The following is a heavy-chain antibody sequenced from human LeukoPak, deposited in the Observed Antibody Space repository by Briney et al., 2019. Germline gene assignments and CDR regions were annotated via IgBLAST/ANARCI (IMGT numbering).Heavy chain of an antibody. V-gene: IGHV3-30*18. J-gene: IGHJ4*02. Sequence: PGGSLRLSCATSGFTFSSYGMHWVRQAPGKGLEWVAVISYDGSNKYYADSVKGRFTISRDNSKNTLYLQMNSLRAEDTAVYYCAKDRGAVAGMNYWGQGTLVTVSS. D-gene: IGHD6-19*01. CDR2: ISYDGSNK. CDR3: AKDRGAVAGMNY. CDR1: GFTFSSYG.